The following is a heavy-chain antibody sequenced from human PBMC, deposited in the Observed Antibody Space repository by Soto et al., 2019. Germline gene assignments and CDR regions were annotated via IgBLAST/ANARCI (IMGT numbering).Heavy chain of an antibody. CDR2: IYYSGET. CDR1: GDSISRYY. CDR3: ASDQGGAFLKGSGMAV. D-gene: IGHD3-16*01. V-gene: IGHV4-59*01. J-gene: IGHJ6*02. Sequence: QVQLQESGPGLVKPSETLSLTCTVSGDSISRYYWSWIRLSPGKGLEWIGYIYYSGETNYNPSVQRRVTISVDRTKSQFSLKLSSVTAADPAVYYGASDQGGAFLKGSGMAVWGQGPTVTVSS.